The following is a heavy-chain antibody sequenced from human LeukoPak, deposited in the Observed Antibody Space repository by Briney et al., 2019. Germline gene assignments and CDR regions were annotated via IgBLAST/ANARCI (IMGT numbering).Heavy chain of an antibody. CDR3: ARDLGYSGSYIDY. V-gene: IGHV3-21*01. J-gene: IGHJ4*02. CDR2: ISSSSTYI. D-gene: IGHD1-26*01. CDR1: GFTFSSYS. Sequence: GGSLRLSCAASGFTFSSYSMNWVRQAPGKGLEWVSSISSSSTYIYYADSVRGRFTISRDNAKNSLYLQMNSLRAEDTAVYYCARDLGYSGSYIDYWGQGSLVTVSS.